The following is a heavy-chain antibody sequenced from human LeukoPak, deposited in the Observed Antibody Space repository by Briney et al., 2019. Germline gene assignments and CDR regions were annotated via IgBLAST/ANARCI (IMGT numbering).Heavy chain of an antibody. CDR3: TRRGDKHYGSSGGDF. D-gene: IGHD3-22*01. CDR1: GFTFSGSA. Sequence: QSGGSLKLSCAVSGFTFSGSAMHWVRQASGKGLEWVGRIRSAANNYATAYAASLKGRFTISRDDSKNTAYLQMNSLETEDTAVYYCTRRGDKHYGSSGGDFWGQGTLVTVSS. J-gene: IGHJ4*02. V-gene: IGHV3-73*01. CDR2: IRSAANNYAT.